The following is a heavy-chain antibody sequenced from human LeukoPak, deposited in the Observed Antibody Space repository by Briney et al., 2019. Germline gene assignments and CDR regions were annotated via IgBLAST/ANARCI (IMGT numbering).Heavy chain of an antibody. Sequence: ASVKVSCKASGYTFTSYGISWVRQAPGQGLEWMGWINPNSGGTNYAQKFQGRVTMTRDTSISTAYMELSRLRSDDTAVYYCARDFYDYVWGSYRYQYYFDYWGQGTLVTVSS. J-gene: IGHJ4*02. D-gene: IGHD3-16*02. CDR2: INPNSGGT. CDR3: ARDFYDYVWGSYRYQYYFDY. CDR1: GYTFTSYG. V-gene: IGHV1-2*02.